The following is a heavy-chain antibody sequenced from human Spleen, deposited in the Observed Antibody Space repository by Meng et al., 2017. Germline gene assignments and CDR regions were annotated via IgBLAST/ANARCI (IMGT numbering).Heavy chain of an antibody. Sequence: GESLKISCAASGFTFDDYAMTWVRQAPGKGLEWVSTISASGGSTKYADSMKGRFTISRDNSKNILYLQMNSLRAEDTAVYYCAKDRTPAQQQLDFYFDCWGQGNLVTVSS. CDR3: AKDRTPAQQQLDFYFDC. CDR1: GFTFDDYA. CDR2: ISASGGST. D-gene: IGHD6-13*01. V-gene: IGHV3-23*01. J-gene: IGHJ4*02.